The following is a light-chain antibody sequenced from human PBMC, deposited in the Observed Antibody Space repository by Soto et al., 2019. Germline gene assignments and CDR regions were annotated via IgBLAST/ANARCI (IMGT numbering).Light chain of an antibody. CDR1: QSVSHN. CDR3: QQSYSTPRT. V-gene: IGKV1-39*01. CDR2: GAS. Sequence: DIQMTQSPSSLSASVGDRVTITCPTSQSVSHNLHWYQQKPGNAPKLLIFGASALHGGVPSRFSGSGSGTDFTLTISSLQPEDFATYYCQQSYSTPRTFGQGTKVEIK. J-gene: IGKJ1*01.